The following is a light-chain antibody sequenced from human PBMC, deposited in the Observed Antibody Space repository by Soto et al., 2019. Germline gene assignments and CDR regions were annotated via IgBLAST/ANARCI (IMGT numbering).Light chain of an antibody. CDR1: SSDVGAYSY. J-gene: IGLJ1*01. V-gene: IGLV2-14*01. Sequence: ALTQPASVSGSPGQSITISCTGTSSDVGAYSYVSWYQQHPGKAPKLIIYDVSDRPSGISNRFSGSKSDNTASLTISGLQAEDEAEYYCSSYTSSRTYVFGTGTKVTVL. CDR2: DVS. CDR3: SSYTSSRTYV.